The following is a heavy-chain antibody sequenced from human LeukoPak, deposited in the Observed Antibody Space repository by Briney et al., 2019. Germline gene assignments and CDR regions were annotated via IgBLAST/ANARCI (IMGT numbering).Heavy chain of an antibody. J-gene: IGHJ1*01. CDR1: GFTFSSYA. V-gene: IGHV3-30*01. D-gene: IGHD2-2*02. CDR2: ISYDGSNK. Sequence: GGSLRLSCAASGFTFSSYAMHWVRRAPGKGLEWVAVISYDGSNKYYADSVKGRFTISRDNSKNTLYLQMNSLRAEDTAVYYCARDNLGYCSSTSCYKYFQHWGQGTLVTVSS. CDR3: ARDNLGYCSSTSCYKYFQH.